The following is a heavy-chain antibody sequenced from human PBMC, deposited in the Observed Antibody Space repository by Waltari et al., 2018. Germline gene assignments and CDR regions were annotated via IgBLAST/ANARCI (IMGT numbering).Heavy chain of an antibody. CDR2: LIPIFLTA. J-gene: IGHJ4*02. CDR3: ADCGGDCPH. CDR1: GGTFSRFS. D-gene: IGHD2-21*01. V-gene: IGHV1-69*01. Sequence: QVQLVQSGAEGRKPGSSVKVSCKTSGGTFSRFSISWVRLAPGHGLEWMGGLIPIFLTANYAQKFEGRLTIDADEATSTVYMELSGLTSDDTAVYYCADCGGDCPHWGQGTLVTVSS.